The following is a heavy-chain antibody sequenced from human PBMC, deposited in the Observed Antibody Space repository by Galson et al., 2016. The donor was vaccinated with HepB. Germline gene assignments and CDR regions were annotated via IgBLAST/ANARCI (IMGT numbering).Heavy chain of an antibody. CDR1: GCTFSEYG. V-gene: IGHV1-18*01. D-gene: IGHD4-17*01. CDR3: ARLGGPTVATASQLDY. J-gene: IGHJ4*02. CDR2: ISPQSGDT. Sequence: SVKVSCKASGCTFSEYGVNWVRQAPGQGLEWIGWISPQSGDTYSAQKFQGRVTMTTDTFTSTAYMDLRSLTFDDTAVYYCARLGGPTVATASQLDYWGQGTLVSVAS.